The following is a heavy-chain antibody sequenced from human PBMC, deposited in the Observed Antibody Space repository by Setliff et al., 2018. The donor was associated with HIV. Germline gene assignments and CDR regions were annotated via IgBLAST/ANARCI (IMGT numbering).Heavy chain of an antibody. CDR3: ATIARNTDWFSGTFYYYMDV. Sequence: GGSLRLSCAASGFTFSSYEMNWIRQAPGKGLEWVGRIKTESDGGAIDYAAPVKGRFTISRDDSKNTLYLQMNSLNIEDTAVYFCATIARNTDWFSGTFYYYMDVWGKGTTVTVSS. J-gene: IGHJ6*03. D-gene: IGHD3-9*01. V-gene: IGHV3-15*01. CDR1: GFTFSSYE. CDR2: IKTESDGGAI.